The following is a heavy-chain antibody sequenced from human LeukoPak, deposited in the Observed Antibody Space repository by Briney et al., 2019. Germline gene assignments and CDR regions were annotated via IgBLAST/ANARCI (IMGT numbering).Heavy chain of an antibody. CDR3: AGSYYDFWSGYPQFDY. Sequence: PGGSLRLSCAASGFTFSSYWMSWVRQAPGKGLEWVANIKQDGSEKYYVDSVKGRFTISRDNAKNSLYLQMNSLRAEDTAVYYCAGSYYDFWSGYPQFDYWGQGTLVTVSS. CDR2: IKQDGSEK. V-gene: IGHV3-7*01. J-gene: IGHJ4*02. D-gene: IGHD3-3*01. CDR1: GFTFSSYW.